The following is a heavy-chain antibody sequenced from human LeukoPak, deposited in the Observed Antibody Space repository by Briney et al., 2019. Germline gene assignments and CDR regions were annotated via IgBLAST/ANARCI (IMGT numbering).Heavy chain of an antibody. CDR1: GGSISRSNW. J-gene: IGHJ4*02. CDR2: IYHSGST. D-gene: IGHD4-17*01. V-gene: IGHV4-4*02. CDR3: ARDPLSTVTTSGDY. Sequence: SGTLSLTCAVSGGSISRSNWWSWVRQPPGKGLEWIGEIYHSGSTNYNPSLKSRVTISVDKSKNQFSLKLSSVTAADTAVYYCARDPLSTVTTSGDYWGQGTLVTVSS.